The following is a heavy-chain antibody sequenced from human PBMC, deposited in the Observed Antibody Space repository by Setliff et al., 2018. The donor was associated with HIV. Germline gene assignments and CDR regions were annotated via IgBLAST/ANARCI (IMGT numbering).Heavy chain of an antibody. V-gene: IGHV3-15*01. D-gene: IGHD3-10*01. Sequence: PGGSLRLSCVVSGGSEFTFSDVWMSWVRQAPGEGLEWIGHIQRNADGGTTLYGAPVKGRSTISRDDLRSTLFLQMNALETEDTAMYYCVGAFLGFWGQGTLVTVSS. CDR1: GGSEFTFSDVW. J-gene: IGHJ4*02. CDR2: IQRNADGGTT. CDR3: VGAFLGF.